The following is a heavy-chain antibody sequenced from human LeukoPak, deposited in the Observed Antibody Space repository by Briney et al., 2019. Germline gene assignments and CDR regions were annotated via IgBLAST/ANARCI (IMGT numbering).Heavy chain of an antibody. CDR3: AREGLVVVAATSWFDP. CDR2: INPNSGGT. CDR1: GYTFTGYY. V-gene: IGHV1-2*02. Sequence: ASVKVSCKASGYTFTGYYMHRVRQAPGQGFEWMVWINPNSGGTNYAQKFQGRVTMTRDTSISTAYMELSRLRSDDTAVYYCAREGLVVVAATSWFDPWGQGTLVTVSS. D-gene: IGHD2-15*01. J-gene: IGHJ5*02.